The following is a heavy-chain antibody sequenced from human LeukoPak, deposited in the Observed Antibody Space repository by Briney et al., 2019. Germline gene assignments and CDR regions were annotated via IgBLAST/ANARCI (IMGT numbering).Heavy chain of an antibody. CDR2: IYHSGST. Sequence: SETLSLTCAVSGGSISSGGSSWSWIRQPPGKGLEWIGYIYHSGSTYYNPSLKSRVTISVDRSKNQFSLKLSSVTAADTAVYYCARRHCSGGSCQLDAFDIWGQGTMVTVSS. CDR3: ARRHCSGGSCQLDAFDI. J-gene: IGHJ3*02. CDR1: GGSISSGGSS. D-gene: IGHD2-15*01. V-gene: IGHV4-30-2*01.